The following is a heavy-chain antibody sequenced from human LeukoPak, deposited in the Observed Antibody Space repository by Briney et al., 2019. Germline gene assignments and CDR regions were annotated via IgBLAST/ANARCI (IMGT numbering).Heavy chain of an antibody. J-gene: IGHJ4*02. V-gene: IGHV1-3*03. D-gene: IGHD1-26*01. Sequence: ASVKVSCKASGYSFTKYAIHWMRQAPGHRLEWMGWITADDGDTKYSEDLQGRVTITSDTSATTTYIELSSLTSEDMAVYYCAIEGLRVGAPRNYFDYWGQGTLVTVSS. CDR1: GYSFTKYA. CDR2: ITADDGDT. CDR3: AIEGLRVGAPRNYFDY.